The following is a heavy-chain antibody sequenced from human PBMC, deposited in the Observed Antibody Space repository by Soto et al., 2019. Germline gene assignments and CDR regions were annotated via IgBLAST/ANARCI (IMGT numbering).Heavy chain of an antibody. CDR1: GYTFSDYY. CDR3: ARGGEFCSTGSCNSSLGDAFDV. J-gene: IGHJ3*01. Sequence: QVQLVQSGAEVKKPGASMKVSCKASGYTFSDYYMHWVRQAPGQGLECMGWISLNNGATNYAQKFQDRVIMTRDASITTAYMELSRLRSDDTAVYYCARGGEFCSTGSCNSSLGDAFDVWCQGTTVTVSS. D-gene: IGHD2-15*01. V-gene: IGHV1-2*02. CDR2: ISLNNGAT.